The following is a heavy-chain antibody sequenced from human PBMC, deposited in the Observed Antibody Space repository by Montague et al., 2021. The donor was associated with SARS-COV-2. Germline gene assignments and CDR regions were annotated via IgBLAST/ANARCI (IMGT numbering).Heavy chain of an antibody. V-gene: IGHV4-38-2*02. CDR1: GYSINSNYY. CDR2: SYHSGNT. D-gene: IGHD3-10*01. Sequence: SETLSLTCTVSGYSINSNYYWGWIRQPPGKGLEWIGCSYHSGNTHYHPSLKSRGTISLDTSNNHFSLKVTSVTAADTAVYYCARAPYYGPGKPYQFDYWGRGTLVTVSS. J-gene: IGHJ4*02. CDR3: ARAPYYGPGKPYQFDY.